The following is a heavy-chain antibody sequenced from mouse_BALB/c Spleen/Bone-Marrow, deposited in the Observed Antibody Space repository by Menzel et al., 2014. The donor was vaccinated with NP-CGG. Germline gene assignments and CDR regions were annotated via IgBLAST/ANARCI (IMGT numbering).Heavy chain of an antibody. J-gene: IGHJ3*01. CDR2: IDPETGGT. Sequence: VQLQQSGAELVKPGASVKLSCTASGFNIKDTYMHWVKQTPVHGLEWIGAIDPETGGTAYNQKFKGKATLTADKSSSTAYMELRSLTSEDSAVYYCTRSETGPFAYWGQGTLVTVSA. CDR3: TRSETGPFAY. CDR1: GFNIKDTY. V-gene: IGHV1-15*01. D-gene: IGHD4-1*01.